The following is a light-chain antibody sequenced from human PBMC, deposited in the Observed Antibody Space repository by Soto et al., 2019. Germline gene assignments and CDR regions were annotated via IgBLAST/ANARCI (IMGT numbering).Light chain of an antibody. Sequence: DIQLTQSPSFMSTSVGDRVTVTCRASQGISSYLAWYQQKPGKAPELLIYAASTLQSGVPSRFSGSGSGTEFPLTISSLQPEDFATYYCQQVYTYPFTFGQGTRLEIK. CDR2: AAS. V-gene: IGKV1-9*01. CDR3: QQVYTYPFT. CDR1: QGISSY. J-gene: IGKJ5*01.